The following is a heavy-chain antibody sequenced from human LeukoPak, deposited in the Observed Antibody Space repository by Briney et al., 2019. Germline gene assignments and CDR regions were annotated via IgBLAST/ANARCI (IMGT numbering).Heavy chain of an antibody. CDR2: IYYSGST. V-gene: IGHV4-39*07. CDR3: ARGGRDTAMVRALDY. CDR1: GGSISSSSYY. J-gene: IGHJ4*02. D-gene: IGHD5-18*01. Sequence: SETLSLTCTVSGGSISSSSYYWGWIRQPPGKGLEWIGSIYYSGSTYYNPSLKSRVTIPVDTSKNQFSLKLSSVTAADTAVYYCARGGRDTAMVRALDYWGQGTLVTVSS.